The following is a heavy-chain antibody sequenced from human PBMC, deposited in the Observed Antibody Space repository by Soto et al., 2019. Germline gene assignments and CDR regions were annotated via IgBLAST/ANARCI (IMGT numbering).Heavy chain of an antibody. V-gene: IGHV1-18*01. D-gene: IGHD7-27*01. Sequence: ASVKVSCKGCGYSFTSYGISWVRQAPGQGLEGMGWISAYNGNTNYAQKLQGRVTMTTDPSTSTAYMELRRLRSDDTAVYYCARVDPYLTPSGYYAMDVRAQGPTVTGSS. CDR2: ISAYNGNT. J-gene: IGHJ6*02. CDR1: GYSFTSYG. CDR3: ARVDPYLTPSGYYAMDV.